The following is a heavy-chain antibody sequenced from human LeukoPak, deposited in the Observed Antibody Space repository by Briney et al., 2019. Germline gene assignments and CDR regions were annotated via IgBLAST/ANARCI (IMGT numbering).Heavy chain of an antibody. J-gene: IGHJ5*02. CDR1: GGSFSGYY. D-gene: IGHD6-13*01. CDR3: ARESGQQLARGWFDP. Sequence: PSETLSLTCAVYGGSFSGYYWSWIRQPPGKGLEWIGEINHSGSTNYNPSLKSRVTISVDTSKNQFPLKLSSVTAADTAVYYCARESGQQLARGWFDPWGQGTLVTVSS. CDR2: INHSGST. V-gene: IGHV4-34*01.